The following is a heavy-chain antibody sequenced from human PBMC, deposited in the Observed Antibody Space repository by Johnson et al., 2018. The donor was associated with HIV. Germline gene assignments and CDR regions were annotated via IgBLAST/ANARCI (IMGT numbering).Heavy chain of an antibody. CDR3: ARDTCPNCTGGVCYGAFDI. J-gene: IGHJ3*02. D-gene: IGHD2-8*02. CDR2: ISYDGSNK. Sequence: QVQVVESAGGVVQPGRSLRLSCAASGFTFSTYGMHWVRQAPGKGLECVAVISYDGSNKYYADSVKGRFTISRDNSKNTLYLKMNSLRAEDTAVYYCARDTCPNCTGGVCYGAFDIWGQGTMVTVSS. V-gene: IGHV3-30*03. CDR1: GFTFSTYG.